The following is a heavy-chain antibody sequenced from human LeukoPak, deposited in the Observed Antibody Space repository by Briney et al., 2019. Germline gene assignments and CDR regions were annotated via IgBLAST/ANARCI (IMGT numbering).Heavy chain of an antibody. CDR2: ISWNSGSI. V-gene: IGHV3-9*01. CDR1: GFTFDDYA. D-gene: IGHD1-26*01. CDR3: TRDLQGSRLYLVGSQND. J-gene: IGHJ4*02. Sequence: GGSLRLSCAASGFTFDDYAMHWVRQAPGKGLEWVSGISWNSGSIGYADSVKGRFTISRDNAMNTLYLQMNSLRVEDSALYYCTRDLQGSRLYLVGSQNDWGQGTLVTVSS.